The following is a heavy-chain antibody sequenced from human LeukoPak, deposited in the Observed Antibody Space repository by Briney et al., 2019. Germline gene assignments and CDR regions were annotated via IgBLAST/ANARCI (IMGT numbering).Heavy chain of an antibody. CDR2: IYYSGSP. V-gene: IGHV4-39*01. D-gene: IGHD1-1*01. CDR3: ATWRTAKTGFDY. J-gene: IGHJ4*02. CDR1: GGSISNNNYY. Sequence: PSETLILTCTVSGGSISNNNYYWARIPQPPGKGLECIGSIYYSGSPYSNPSLKSRVTISVDTSKNQFSLRLSSVTAADTAVYYCATWRTAKTGFDYWGQGTLVTVSS.